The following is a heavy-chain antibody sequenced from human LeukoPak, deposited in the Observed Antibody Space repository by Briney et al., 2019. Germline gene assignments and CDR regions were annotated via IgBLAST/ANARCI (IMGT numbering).Heavy chain of an antibody. Sequence: SETLSLTCTVSGASVNSYYWSWIRQPPGKGLEWIGYIFYSGSTNYNPSLKSRVTISVDTSKNQFSLKLSSVTAADTAVYYCARVIAARIYYYYYYMDVWGKGTTVTVSS. V-gene: IGHV4-59*02. D-gene: IGHD6-6*01. CDR3: ARVIAARIYYYYYYMDV. CDR2: IFYSGST. J-gene: IGHJ6*03. CDR1: GASVNSYY.